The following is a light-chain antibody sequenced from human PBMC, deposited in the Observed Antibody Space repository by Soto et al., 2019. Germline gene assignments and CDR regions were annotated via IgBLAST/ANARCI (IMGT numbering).Light chain of an antibody. CDR1: SSDVGGYKY. V-gene: IGLV2-14*01. CDR2: EVS. Sequence: QPVLTQPASVSGSPGQSITISCTGTSSDVGGYKYVSWYQQHPGKAPKLMIYEVSTRPSGVSYRFSASKSGNTASLTISGLQAEDEADYYCSSYTSSSTRVVFGGGTKLTVL. J-gene: IGLJ2*01. CDR3: SSYTSSSTRVV.